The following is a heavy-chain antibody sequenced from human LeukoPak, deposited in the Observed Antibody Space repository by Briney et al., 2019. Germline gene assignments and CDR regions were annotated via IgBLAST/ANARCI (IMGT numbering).Heavy chain of an antibody. CDR2: IYSGDSDT. D-gene: IGHD5-12*01. V-gene: IGHV5-51*01. CDR1: GYSFTSYW. J-gene: IGHJ4*02. Sequence: GESLKISCKGSGYSFTSYWIGWVRQMPGKGLEWMGIIYSGDSDTRYSPSFQGQVTISADKSINTAYLQWTSLKASDTAMYYCARSRAYSGYEKVYYFDYWGQGTLVTVSS. CDR3: ARSRAYSGYEKVYYFDY.